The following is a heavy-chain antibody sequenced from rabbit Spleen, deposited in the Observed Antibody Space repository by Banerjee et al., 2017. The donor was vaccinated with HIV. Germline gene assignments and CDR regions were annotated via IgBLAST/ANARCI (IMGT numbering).Heavy chain of an antibody. D-gene: IGHD2-1*01. CDR2: IYVGSRGGT. Sequence: QSLEESGGDLVKPGGTLTLTCTASGVSFTFNYYMCWVRQAPGKGLEWIACIYVGSRGGTYYASWAKGRFTISKTSSTTVTLQMTSLTVADTATYFCARADTGDDVLELWGPGTLVTVS. CDR3: ARADTGDDVLEL. J-gene: IGHJ4*01. V-gene: IGHV1S40*01. CDR1: GVSFTFNYY.